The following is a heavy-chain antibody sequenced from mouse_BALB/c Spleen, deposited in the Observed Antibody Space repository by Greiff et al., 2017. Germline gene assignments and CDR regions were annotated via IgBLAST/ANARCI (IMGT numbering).Heavy chain of an antibody. V-gene: IGHV2-5-1*01. J-gene: IGHJ4*01. D-gene: IGHD2-3*01. CDR3: ARNDGYYERDYAMDY. CDR1: GFSLTSYG. CDR2: IWRGGST. Sequence: VKLMESGPSLVQPSQSLSITCTVSGFSLTSYGVHWVRQSPGKGLEWLGVIWRGGSTDYNAAFMSRLSITKDNSKSQVFFKMNSLQADDTAIYYCARNDGYYERDYAMDYWGQGTSVTVSS.